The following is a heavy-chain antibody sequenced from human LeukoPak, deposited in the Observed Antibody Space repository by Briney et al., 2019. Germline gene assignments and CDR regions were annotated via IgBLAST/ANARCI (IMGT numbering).Heavy chain of an antibody. J-gene: IGHJ4*02. CDR2: IYTSGCT. V-gene: IGHV4-4*07. Sequence: SETLSLTCTVSGGSISSYYWSWIRQPAGKGLEWIGRIYTSGCTNYNPSLKSRVTMSVDTPKNQFSLKLSSVTAADTAVYYCAGLYYYGSGSSFDYWGQGTLVTVSS. CDR3: AGLYYYGSGSSFDY. CDR1: GGSISSYY. D-gene: IGHD3-10*01.